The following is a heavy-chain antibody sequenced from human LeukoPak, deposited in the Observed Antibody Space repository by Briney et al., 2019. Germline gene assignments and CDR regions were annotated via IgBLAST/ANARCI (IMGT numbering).Heavy chain of an antibody. V-gene: IGHV4-30-2*01. CDR1: GGSISSGGYS. CDR3: ARETYYDSSGYQEGRAFDI. CDR2: IYHSGST. J-gene: IGHJ3*02. Sequence: SQTLSLTCAVSGGSISSGGYSWSWIRQPPGKGLEWTGYIYHSGSTYYNPSLKSRVTISVDRSKNQFSLKLSSVTAADTAVYYCARETYYDSSGYQEGRAFDIWGQGTMVTVSS. D-gene: IGHD3-22*01.